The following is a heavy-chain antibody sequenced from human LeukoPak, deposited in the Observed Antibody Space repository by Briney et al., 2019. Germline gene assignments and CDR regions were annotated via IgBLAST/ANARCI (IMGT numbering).Heavy chain of an antibody. J-gene: IGHJ4*02. CDR2: IYYSGST. V-gene: IGHV4-59*01. D-gene: IGHD3-10*02. CDR1: GGSISSYY. Sequence: SETLSLTCTVSGGSISSYYWSWIRQPPGKGLEWIGYIYYSGSTNYNPSLKSRVTISVDTSKNQFSLKLSSVTAADTAVYYCARYHPMVGPYYFDYWGQGTLVTVSS. CDR3: ARYHPMVGPYYFDY.